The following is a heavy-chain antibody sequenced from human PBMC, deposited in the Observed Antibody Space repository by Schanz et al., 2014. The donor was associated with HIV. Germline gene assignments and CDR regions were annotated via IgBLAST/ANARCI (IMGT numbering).Heavy chain of an antibody. CDR1: GYTFTSYD. Sequence: QVQLVQSGAEVKKPGASVKVSCKASGYTFTSYDINWVRQATGQGLEWMGWMNPKSGNTGYAHKFQGRVTMTRNTSINTAYMEVSGLKSEDTAVYYCARKMSISNQWLRALYSNYGMDVWGQGTTVTVSS. V-gene: IGHV1-8*01. CDR2: MNPKSGNT. J-gene: IGHJ6*02. CDR3: ARKMSISNQWLRALYSNYGMDV. D-gene: IGHD5-12*01.